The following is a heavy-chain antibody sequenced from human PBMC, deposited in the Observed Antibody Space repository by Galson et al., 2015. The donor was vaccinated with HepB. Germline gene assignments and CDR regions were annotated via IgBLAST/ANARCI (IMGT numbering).Heavy chain of an antibody. Sequence: SVRVSCKASGGIFSTFSISWVRQAPGQGLEWVGGVVPAVNAEYYAQSLQGRVTISRGKSKKSVFLDMTSLRADDTAVYYCGSEPTYCTVDCDSFGFYNYLLDVWGQGTTVTVPS. V-gene: IGHV1-69*05. D-gene: IGHD2-21*02. CDR1: GGIFSTFS. CDR3: GSEPTYCTVDCDSFGFYNYLLDV. CDR2: VVPAVNAE. J-gene: IGHJ6*02.